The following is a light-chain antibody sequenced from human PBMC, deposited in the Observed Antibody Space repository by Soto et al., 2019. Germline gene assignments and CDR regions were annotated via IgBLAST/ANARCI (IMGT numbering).Light chain of an antibody. J-gene: IGKJ4*01. CDR2: AAS. CDR1: QGISNY. Sequence: QMSQSPSSLSVSVGDRVTITCRARQGISNYLAWYQQKPGKVPKLLIYAASTLQSGVPSRFSGSGSGTDITLTISSLQPEDVATYYCQRYNNAPDTFGGGTKVEIK. V-gene: IGKV1-27*01. CDR3: QRYNNAPDT.